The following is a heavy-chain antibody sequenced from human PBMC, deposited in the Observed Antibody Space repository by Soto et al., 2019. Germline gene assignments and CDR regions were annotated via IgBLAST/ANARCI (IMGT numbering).Heavy chain of an antibody. CDR3: ARDPLQFSARPQGFLDQYPPPLGY. J-gene: IGHJ4*02. Sequence: ASVKVSCKASGYTFTSYGISWVRQAPGQGLEWMGWISAYNGNTNYAQKLQGRVTMTTDTSTSTAYMELRSLRSDDTAVYYCARDPLQFSARPQGFLDQYPPPLGYWGQGXLVTVSS. D-gene: IGHD3-3*01. CDR2: ISAYNGNT. CDR1: GYTFTSYG. V-gene: IGHV1-18*04.